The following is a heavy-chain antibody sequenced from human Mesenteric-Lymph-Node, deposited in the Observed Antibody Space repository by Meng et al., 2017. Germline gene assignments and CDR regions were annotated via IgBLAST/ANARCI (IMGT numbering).Heavy chain of an antibody. Sequence: QVQLVQSGAEVKKPGASVTVSCKASGYTFANYDIHWVRQAPGQRLEWMGWINVGNGNTKYSQRLQGRFTITRDTSASTAYMQLSSLRSEDTAVYYCASSRYYDLGSYWGVDPWGQGTLVTVSS. CDR2: INVGNGNT. J-gene: IGHJ5*02. D-gene: IGHD3-16*01. CDR1: GYTFANYD. CDR3: ASSRYYDLGSYWGVDP. V-gene: IGHV1-3*01.